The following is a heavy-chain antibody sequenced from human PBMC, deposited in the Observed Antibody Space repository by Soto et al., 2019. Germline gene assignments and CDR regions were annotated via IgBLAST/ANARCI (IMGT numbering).Heavy chain of an antibody. D-gene: IGHD2-2*01. Sequence: ASVKVSCKASGYTFTSYAMHWVRQAPGQRLEWMGWINAGNGNTKYSQKFQGRVTITRDTSASTAYMELSSLRSEDTAVYYCARSYCSSTSCYAYYYYYGMDVWGQGTTVTVSS. CDR3: ARSYCSSTSCYAYYYYYGMDV. CDR1: GYTFTSYA. V-gene: IGHV1-3*01. CDR2: INAGNGNT. J-gene: IGHJ6*02.